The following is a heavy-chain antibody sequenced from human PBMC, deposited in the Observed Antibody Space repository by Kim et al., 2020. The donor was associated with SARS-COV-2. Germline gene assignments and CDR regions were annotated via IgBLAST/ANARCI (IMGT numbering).Heavy chain of an antibody. CDR3: ARDTLMVAVAGPQPIHY. D-gene: IGHD6-19*01. J-gene: IGHJ4*02. CDR2: IYTSGST. Sequence: SETLSLTCTVSGGSISSYYWSWIRQPAGKGLEWIGRIYTSGSTNYNPSLKSRVTMSVDTSKNQFSLKLSSVTAADTAVYYCARDTLMVAVAGPQPIHYWGQGTLVTVSS. V-gene: IGHV4-4*07. CDR1: GGSISSYY.